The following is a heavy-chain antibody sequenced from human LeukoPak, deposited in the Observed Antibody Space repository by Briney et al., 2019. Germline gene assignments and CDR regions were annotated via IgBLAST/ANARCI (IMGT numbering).Heavy chain of an antibody. CDR3: SRAYSTGWLGINDY. D-gene: IGHD6-19*01. J-gene: IGHJ4*02. V-gene: IGHV3-49*04. Sequence: GGSLRLSCTASGFTFSDYAMSWVRRAPGKGLEWVGFIRNKANGGTADYAASVKGRFTISRDDSKTIAYLQMSSLKTEDTAVYYCSRAYSTGWLGINDYWGQGALVTVSS. CDR1: GFTFSDYA. CDR2: IRNKANGGTA.